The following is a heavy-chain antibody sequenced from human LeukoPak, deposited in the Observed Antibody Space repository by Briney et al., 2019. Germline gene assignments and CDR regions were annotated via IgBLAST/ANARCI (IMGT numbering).Heavy chain of an antibody. CDR3: ARDYCSSTSCLFDY. V-gene: IGHV1-2*06. CDR2: INPNSGDT. J-gene: IGHJ4*02. CDR1: GYTFTVYH. Sequence: ASVNVSCKASGYTFTVYHMHWVRQAPGQGLEWMGRINPNSGDTNYAQKFQGRVTMTRDTSISTAYVELSRLRSDDTAVYYCARDYCSSTSCLFDYWGQGTLVTVSS. D-gene: IGHD2-2*01.